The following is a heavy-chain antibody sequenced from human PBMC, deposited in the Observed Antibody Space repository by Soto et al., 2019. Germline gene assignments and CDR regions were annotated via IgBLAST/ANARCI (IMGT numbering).Heavy chain of an antibody. V-gene: IGHV3-23*01. J-gene: IGHJ4*02. CDR2: ISGSGTST. CDR3: ADRVGDGVRRFDD. D-gene: IGHD1-26*01. Sequence: GGSLRLSCAASGFTFSSYAMSWVRQAPGKGLEWVSAISGSGTSTYYTDSVKGRFTISRDNSKNTLYLQMNSLRAGDTAVYYSADRVGDGVRRFDDWGQGTLVTVSS. CDR1: GFTFSSYA.